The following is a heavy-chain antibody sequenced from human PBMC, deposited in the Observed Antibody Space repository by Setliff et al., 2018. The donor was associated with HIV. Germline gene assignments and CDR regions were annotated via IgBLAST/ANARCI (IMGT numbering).Heavy chain of an antibody. V-gene: IGHV4-4*09. J-gene: IGHJ5*02. CDR2: IFASGSS. Sequence: SETLSLTCTVSGGSISSYCWNWIRQPPGKGLEWIGYIFASGSSLYNPSLLSRVSISIDTSKNQFSLKLSSVTAADTAVYYCARRIDNSGSLPAKNWFDTWGQGRQVTVSS. CDR1: GGSISSYC. CDR3: ARRIDNSGSLPAKNWFDT. D-gene: IGHD3-10*01.